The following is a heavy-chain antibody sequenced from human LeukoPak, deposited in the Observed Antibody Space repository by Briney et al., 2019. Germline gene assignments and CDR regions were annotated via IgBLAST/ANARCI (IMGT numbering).Heavy chain of an antibody. CDR3: VRDQGGAVSY. V-gene: IGHV3-21*01. J-gene: IGHJ4*02. CDR1: GFTFSTYA. D-gene: IGHD3-16*01. Sequence: GGSLRLSCAASGFTFSTYAMNWVRQAPGRGLQWVSSIDPSGYTIFYADSVKGRFTISRDNAKNSLYLQVNSLRAEDTAVYYCVRDQGGAVSYWGQGTLVTVSS. CDR2: IDPSGYTI.